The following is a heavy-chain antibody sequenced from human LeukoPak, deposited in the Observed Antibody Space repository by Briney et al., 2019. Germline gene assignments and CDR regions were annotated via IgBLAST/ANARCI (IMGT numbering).Heavy chain of an antibody. V-gene: IGHV4-39*07. CDR3: ARGAGRITMIVVVKNWFDP. J-gene: IGHJ5*02. CDR2: IYYSGST. Sequence: PSETLSLTCTVSGGSISSSSYYWGWIRQPPGKGLEWIGSIYYSGSTYYNPSLKSRVTISVDTSKNQFSLKLSSVTAADTAVYYCARGAGRITMIVVVKNWFDPWGQGTLVTVSS. D-gene: IGHD3-22*01. CDR1: GGSISSSSYY.